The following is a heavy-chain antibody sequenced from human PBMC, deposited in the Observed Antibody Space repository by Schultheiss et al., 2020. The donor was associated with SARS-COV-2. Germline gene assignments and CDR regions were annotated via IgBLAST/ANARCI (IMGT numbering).Heavy chain of an antibody. D-gene: IGHD1-1*01. Sequence: GSLRLSCAASGFTFRSYAMSWIRQPPGKGLEWIGYIYYSGSTNYNPSLKSRVTISVDTSKNQFSLKLSSVTAADTAVYYCARDFELRYFDLWGRGTLVTVA. J-gene: IGHJ2*01. CDR1: GFTFRSYA. CDR3: ARDFELRYFDL. CDR2: IYYSGST. V-gene: IGHV4-59*01.